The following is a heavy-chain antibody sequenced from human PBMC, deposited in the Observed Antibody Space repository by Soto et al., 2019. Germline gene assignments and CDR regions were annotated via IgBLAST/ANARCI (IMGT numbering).Heavy chain of an antibody. CDR3: AKDIGQQLVHWFDP. J-gene: IGHJ5*02. D-gene: IGHD6-13*01. Sequence: PGGSLRLSCAASGFTFDDYAMHWVRQAPGKGLEWVSGISWNSGSIGYADSVKGRFTISRDNAKNSLYLQMNSLRAEDTALYYCAKDIGQQLVHWFDPWGQGTLVTVSS. CDR1: GFTFDDYA. CDR2: ISWNSGSI. V-gene: IGHV3-9*01.